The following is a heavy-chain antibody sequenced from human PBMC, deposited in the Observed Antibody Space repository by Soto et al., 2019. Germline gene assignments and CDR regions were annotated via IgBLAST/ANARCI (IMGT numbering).Heavy chain of an antibody. Sequence: QVQLVQSGAEVKKPGASVKVSCKASGYTFTSYYIHWVRQAPGQGLEWMGIINPSGGSTSYAQKFQGRVTMTRDTSRNTVYMELGSLRPEDTAVYYCARDLVPHDDDYDYGMDVWGQGTTVTVSS. CDR1: GYTFTSYY. CDR2: INPSGGST. V-gene: IGHV1-46*01. D-gene: IGHD1-1*01. J-gene: IGHJ6*02. CDR3: ARDLVPHDDDYDYGMDV.